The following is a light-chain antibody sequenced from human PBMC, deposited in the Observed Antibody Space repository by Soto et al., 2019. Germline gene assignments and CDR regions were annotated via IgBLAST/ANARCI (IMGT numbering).Light chain of an antibody. CDR3: TSWTTSTTMI. CDR1: RSDIGAYNF. J-gene: IGLJ2*01. V-gene: IGLV2-14*03. Sequence: QSALTQPASVSGSPGQSITISCTGTRSDIGAYNFVSWYQQHPGEVPKLILYDVNVRPSGVSNRCSGSKSGNTASLTISGLQAEDEADYYCTSWTTSTTMIFGGGTKLTVL. CDR2: DVN.